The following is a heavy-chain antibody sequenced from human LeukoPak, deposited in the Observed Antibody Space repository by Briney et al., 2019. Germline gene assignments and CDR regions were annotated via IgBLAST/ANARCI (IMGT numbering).Heavy chain of an antibody. CDR1: GGSISSYY. Sequence: PSETLSLTCTVSGGSISSYYWSWIRQPAGKGLEWIGRIYTSGSTNYNPSLKSRVTMSVDTSKNQFSLKLSSVTAADTAVYYCARVRPRMVRGVLMPPHGWFDPWGQGTLVTVSS. V-gene: IGHV4-4*07. CDR3: ARVRPRMVRGVLMPPHGWFDP. D-gene: IGHD3-10*01. CDR2: IYTSGST. J-gene: IGHJ5*02.